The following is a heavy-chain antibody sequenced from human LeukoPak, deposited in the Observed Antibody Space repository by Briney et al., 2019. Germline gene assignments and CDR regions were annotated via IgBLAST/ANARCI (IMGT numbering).Heavy chain of an antibody. CDR2: ISYDGSNK. CDR1: GFTFSSYA. Sequence: GGSLRLSCAASGFTFSSYAMHWVRQAPGKGLEWVAVISYDGSNKYYADSVKGRFTISRGNSKNTLYLQMNSLRAEDTAAYYCAREVYDILTGYHGYFDYWGQGTLVTVSS. J-gene: IGHJ4*02. CDR3: AREVYDILTGYHGYFDY. V-gene: IGHV3-30*04. D-gene: IGHD3-9*01.